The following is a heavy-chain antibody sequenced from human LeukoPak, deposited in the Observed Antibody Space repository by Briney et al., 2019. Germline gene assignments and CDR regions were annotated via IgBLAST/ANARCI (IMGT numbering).Heavy chain of an antibody. CDR3: ARARGAGPGAHFDF. CDR1: GFTFSGDY. CDR2: ISSVGSTT. Sequence: PGRSLRLSCAASGFTFSGDYMSWIRQAPGKGLEWVSYISSVGSTTVYADSVKGRFTISRDNAKNSLFLQMNSLRAEDTAVYYCARARGAGPGAHFDFWGQGTPVIVSS. D-gene: IGHD3-10*01. V-gene: IGHV3-11*01. J-gene: IGHJ4*02.